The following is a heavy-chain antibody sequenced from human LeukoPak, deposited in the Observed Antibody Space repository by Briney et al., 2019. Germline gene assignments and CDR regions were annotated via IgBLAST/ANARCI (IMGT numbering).Heavy chain of an antibody. V-gene: IGHV3-48*01. J-gene: IGHJ4*02. CDR1: GFTFSTYG. D-gene: IGHD2-15*01. CDR3: ASDIVVVVATDYYFDY. Sequence: GGSLRLSCAASGFTFSTYGMNWVRQAPGKGLEWVSFISSTSSTIYYADSVKGRFTISRDNAKNSLYLQMNSLRAEDTAVYYCASDIVVVVATDYYFDYWGQGTLVTVSS. CDR2: ISSTSSTI.